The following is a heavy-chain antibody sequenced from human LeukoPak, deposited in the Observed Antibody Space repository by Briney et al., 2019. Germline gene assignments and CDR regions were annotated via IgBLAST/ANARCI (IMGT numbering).Heavy chain of an antibody. J-gene: IGHJ5*02. CDR3: ARDSPGPTDYGDYVP. CDR1: GGSISSYY. V-gene: IGHV4-4*07. CDR2: IYTSGST. Sequence: SETLSLTCTVSGGSISSYYWSWIRQPAGKGLEWIGRIYTSGSTNYNPSLKSRVTISVDKSKNQFSLKLSSVTAADTVVYYCARDSPGPTDYGDYVPWGQGTLVTVSS. D-gene: IGHD4-17*01.